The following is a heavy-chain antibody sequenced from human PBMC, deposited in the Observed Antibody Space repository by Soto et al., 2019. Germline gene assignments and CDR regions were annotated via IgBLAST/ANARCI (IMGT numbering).Heavy chain of an antibody. J-gene: IGHJ4*02. CDR3: ARKSGRDCHSGGGCFSLDV. CDR1: GETLNSNP. Sequence: QVQLVQSGAEVKKPGSSLKVSCKVFGETLNSNPIGWVRQAPGQGLEWVGGIVPLSDRTNYAQDLQGRVTVSADGSTSTVYMELSNMNSDDTALYYCARKSGRDCHSGGGCFSLDVWGQGSLITVSS. CDR2: IVPLSDRT. D-gene: IGHD2-15*01. V-gene: IGHV1-69*01.